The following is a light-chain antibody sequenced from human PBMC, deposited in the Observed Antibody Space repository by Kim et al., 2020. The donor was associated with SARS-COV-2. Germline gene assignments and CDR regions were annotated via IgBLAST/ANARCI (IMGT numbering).Light chain of an antibody. J-gene: IGKJ5*01. CDR1: QGISSY. CDR3: HQYYSYSPIT. CDR2: AAS. V-gene: IGKV1-8*01. Sequence: AIRITQSPSSLSASTGDRVTITCRASQGISSYLDWYQQKPGKAPKLLIYAASTLQSGVPSRFSGSGSGTDSTLTISCLQSEDFATYYCHQYYSYSPITFGPRTRME.